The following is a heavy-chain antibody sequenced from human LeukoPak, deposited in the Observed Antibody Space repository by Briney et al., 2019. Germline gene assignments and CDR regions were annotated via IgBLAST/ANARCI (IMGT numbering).Heavy chain of an antibody. CDR3: ARDRPGPYYYDSISGAVDV. CDR1: GGSISSSSYY. CDR2: IYYSGST. Sequence: SETLSLTCTVSGGSISSSSYYWGWIRQPPGKGLEWIGSIYYSGSTYYNPSLKSRVTISVDTSKNQFSLKLSSVTAADTAVYYCARDRPGPYYYDSISGAVDVWGKGTTVTVSS. J-gene: IGHJ6*04. V-gene: IGHV4-39*07. D-gene: IGHD3-22*01.